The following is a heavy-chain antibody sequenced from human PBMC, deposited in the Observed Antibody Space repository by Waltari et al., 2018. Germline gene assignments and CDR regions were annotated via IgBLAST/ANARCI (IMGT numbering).Heavy chain of an antibody. D-gene: IGHD2-15*01. CDR1: GGSISSSSYY. CDR2: IYYSGST. Sequence: QLQLQESGPGLVKPSETLSLTCTVSGGSISSSSYYWGWIRQPPGKGLEWIGSIYYSGSTYYNPSLKSRVTISVDTSKNQFSLKLSSVTAADTAVYYCARDWGCSGGSCYFGDYYYGMDVWGQGTTVTVS. CDR3: ARDWGCSGGSCYFGDYYYGMDV. J-gene: IGHJ6*02. V-gene: IGHV4-39*07.